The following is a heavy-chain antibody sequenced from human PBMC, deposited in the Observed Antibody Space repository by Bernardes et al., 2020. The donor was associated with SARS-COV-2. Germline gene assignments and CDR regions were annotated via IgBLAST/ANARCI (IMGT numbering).Heavy chain of an antibody. CDR1: GYSFSTYG. Sequence: ASVKVSCNASGYSFSTYGMHWVRQAPGQRLEWMGGINADNGNARYSEKFQRRVSITRDSSANMAYMEVSSLRSEDTAVYFCARGVGECCYAWHFDLWGRGTLVTVSS. J-gene: IGHJ2*01. D-gene: IGHD2-2*01. CDR3: ARGVGECCYAWHFDL. V-gene: IGHV1-3*01. CDR2: INADNGNA.